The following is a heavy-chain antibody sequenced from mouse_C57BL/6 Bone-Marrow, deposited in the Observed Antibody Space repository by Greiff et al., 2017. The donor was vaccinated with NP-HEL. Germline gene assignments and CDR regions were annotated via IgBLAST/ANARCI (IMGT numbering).Heavy chain of an antibody. CDR3: ARRPPYDYDERGAMDY. D-gene: IGHD2-4*01. CDR1: GFSLTSYA. V-gene: IGHV2-9-1*01. Sequence: VKLVESGPGLVAPSQSLSITCTVSGFSLTSYAISWVRQPPGKGLEWLGVIWTGGGTNYNSALKSRLSISKDNSKSQVFLKMNSLQTDDTARYYCARRPPYDYDERGAMDYWGQGTSVTVSS. CDR2: IWTGGGT. J-gene: IGHJ4*01.